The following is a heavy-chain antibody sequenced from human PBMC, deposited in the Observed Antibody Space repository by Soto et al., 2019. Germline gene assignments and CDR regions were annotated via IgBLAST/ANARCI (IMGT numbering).Heavy chain of an antibody. J-gene: IGHJ4*02. D-gene: IGHD5-12*01. CDR3: ARSFGYDYWFDY. CDR1: GYTFTGYY. CDR2: INPNSGGT. Sequence: QVQLVQSGAEVKKPGASVKVSCKASGYTFTGYYMHWVRQAPGQGLEWMGWINPNSGGTNYAQKFQVWVTIPWDTSISTAYMELGRLRSDDTAGYYCARSFGYDYWFDYWGQRTLVTVSS. V-gene: IGHV1-2*04.